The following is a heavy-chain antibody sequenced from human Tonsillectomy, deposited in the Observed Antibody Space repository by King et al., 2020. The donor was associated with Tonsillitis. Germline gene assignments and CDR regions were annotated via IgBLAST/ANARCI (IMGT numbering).Heavy chain of an antibody. CDR2: IYYSGST. CDR1: GGSISRYY. J-gene: IGHJ5*02. D-gene: IGHD3-10*01. Sequence: VQLQESGPRLVKPSETLSLTCTVSGGSISRYYWSWIRQPPGKGLAWIGYIYYSGSTDYNPSLKSRLTISVDTSKNQFSLKLTSVTAADTAVYYCAREFRDSGRYLGTRMVWFDPWGQGTLVTVSS. V-gene: IGHV4-59*01. CDR3: AREFRDSGRYLGTRMVWFDP.